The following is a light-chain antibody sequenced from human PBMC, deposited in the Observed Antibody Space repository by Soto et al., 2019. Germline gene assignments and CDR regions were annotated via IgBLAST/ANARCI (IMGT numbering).Light chain of an antibody. J-gene: IGKJ5*01. CDR2: AAS. CDR3: QQSYSTTIT. Sequence: DIQMTQSPSSLCASVGDRVTITCRASQSIRNSLNWYQQKPGKAPKFLIFAASSLQSGVPSRFSGGGSGTDFTLTISSLQPEDFATYYCQQSYSTTITFGQGTRLEIK. V-gene: IGKV1-39*01. CDR1: QSIRNS.